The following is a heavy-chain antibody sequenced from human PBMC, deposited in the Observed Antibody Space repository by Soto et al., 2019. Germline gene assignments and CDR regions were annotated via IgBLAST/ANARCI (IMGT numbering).Heavy chain of an antibody. D-gene: IGHD3-16*01. Sequence: ASVKVSCKASGFTFTSSAVQWVRQARGQRLEWIGWIVVGSGNTNYAQKFQERVTITRDMSTSTAYMELSSLRSEDTAVYYCAADSPPGAVSSYYYYYGMDVWGQGTTVTVSS. CDR1: GFTFTSSA. V-gene: IGHV1-58*01. J-gene: IGHJ6*02. CDR3: AADSPPGAVSSYYYYYGMDV. CDR2: IVVGSGNT.